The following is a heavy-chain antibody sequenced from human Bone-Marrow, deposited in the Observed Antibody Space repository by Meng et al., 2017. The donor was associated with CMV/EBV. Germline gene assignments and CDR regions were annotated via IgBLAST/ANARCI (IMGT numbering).Heavy chain of an antibody. Sequence: GESLKISCAASGFTFSSYAMHWVRQAPGKGLEWVAVISYDGSNKYYADSVKGRFTISRDNSKITRYLQKNSLRAEDTAVDYCARERGSGCQLKVDYWGQGTPVTVSS. D-gene: IGHD3-10*01. CDR2: ISYDGSNK. V-gene: IGHV3-30*04. J-gene: IGHJ4*02. CDR3: ARERGSGCQLKVDY. CDR1: GFTFSSYA.